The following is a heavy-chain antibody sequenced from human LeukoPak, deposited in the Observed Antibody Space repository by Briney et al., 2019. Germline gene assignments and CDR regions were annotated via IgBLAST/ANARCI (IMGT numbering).Heavy chain of an antibody. CDR2: IYSGGST. Sequence: GGSLRLSCAASGFTVSSNDMSWVRQAPGKGLECISVIYSGGSTDYADSVKGRLTISRDNAKNSLYLQMNSLRAEDTALYYCARQIWFGDDYFDYWGQGTLVTVSS. CDR1: GFTVSSND. J-gene: IGHJ4*02. D-gene: IGHD3-10*01. CDR3: ARQIWFGDDYFDY. V-gene: IGHV3-53*01.